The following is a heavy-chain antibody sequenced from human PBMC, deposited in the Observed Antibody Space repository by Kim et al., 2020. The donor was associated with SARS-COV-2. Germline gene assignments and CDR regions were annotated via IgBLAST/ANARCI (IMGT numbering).Heavy chain of an antibody. V-gene: IGHV4-59*08. Sequence: SETLSLTCAVSGSSIRSYFWNWIRQPPGKGLEWIAYTSYSENTVYNPSLESRATISLDTSKNQFSLNLYSVTAADTAVYYGARRRRSDPTITAENFLDFWGQGVLVTVSS. CDR2: TSYSENT. D-gene: IGHD6-13*01. J-gene: IGHJ4*02. CDR3: ARRRRSDPTITAENFLDF. CDR1: GSSIRSYF.